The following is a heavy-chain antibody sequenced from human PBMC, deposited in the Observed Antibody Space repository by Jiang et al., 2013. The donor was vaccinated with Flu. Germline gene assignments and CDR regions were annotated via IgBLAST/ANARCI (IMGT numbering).Heavy chain of an antibody. CDR1: GYTFSGFY. Sequence: SCKASGYTFSGFYIHWVRQAPGQGLEWMGWINPDSGGTSYAQKFQDWVTMTRDTSINTAYMELSRLRSGDTAVYYCARVQTGTGAFDIWGPRDNGHRLL. V-gene: IGHV1-2*04. CDR3: ARVQTGTGAFDI. D-gene: IGHD1-1*01. J-gene: IGHJ3*02. CDR2: INPDSGGT.